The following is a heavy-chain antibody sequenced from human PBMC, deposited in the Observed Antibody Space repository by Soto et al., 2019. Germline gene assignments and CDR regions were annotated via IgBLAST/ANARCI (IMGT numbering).Heavy chain of an antibody. D-gene: IGHD2-15*01. V-gene: IGHV4-34*01. CDR2: IMDGGNT. J-gene: IGHJ4*02. CDR3: ARGQEGVVATH. Sequence: QVQLQQWGAGLLKPSETLSLTCAVNGGSLTGYYWSWVRQPPGKGLEWIGEIMDGGNTNYSPSLRSRVTISADTSKEQFSLKVTSVTAADTAVYYCARGQEGVVATHWDQGSLVTVSS. CDR1: GGSLTGYY.